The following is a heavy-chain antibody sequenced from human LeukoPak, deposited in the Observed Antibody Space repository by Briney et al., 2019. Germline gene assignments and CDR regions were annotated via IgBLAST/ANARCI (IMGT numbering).Heavy chain of an antibody. Sequence: GASVKVSCKVSGYTLTELSMHWVRQAPGKGLEWMGGFDPEDGETIYAQKFQGRVTMTEDTSTDTAYMELSSLRSEDTAVYYCATNLIEYSSSLGVEDYWGQGTLVTVSS. V-gene: IGHV1-24*01. CDR2: FDPEDGET. CDR3: ATNLIEYSSSLGVEDY. J-gene: IGHJ4*02. D-gene: IGHD6-6*01. CDR1: GYTLTELS.